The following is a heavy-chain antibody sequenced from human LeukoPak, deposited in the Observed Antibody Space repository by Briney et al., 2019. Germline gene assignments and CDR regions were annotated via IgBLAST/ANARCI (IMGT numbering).Heavy chain of an antibody. CDR2: INHSGST. J-gene: IGHJ6*03. CDR3: ARAYLSANYYGSGSYPYYYYMDV. V-gene: IGHV4-34*01. D-gene: IGHD3-10*01. CDR1: GGSFSGYY. Sequence: SETLSLTCAVYGGSFSGYYWSWIRQPPGKGLEWIGEINHSGSTNYNPSLKSRVTISVDTSKNQFSLKLSSLTAADTAVYYCARAYLSANYYGSGSYPYYYYMDVWGKGTTVTVSS.